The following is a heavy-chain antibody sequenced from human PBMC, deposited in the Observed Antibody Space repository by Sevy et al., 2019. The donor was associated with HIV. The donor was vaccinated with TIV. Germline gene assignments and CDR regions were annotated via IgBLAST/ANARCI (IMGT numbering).Heavy chain of an antibody. D-gene: IGHD3-10*01. Sequence: GGSLRLSCAASGFTFSSYDMHWVRQATGKGLEWVSSIGSGGDTYYQGSVKGRFTISRENAKNPLYLQVKSLRAGDTAVYDCARGGYGSRSLYPYYYCGMDVWGQGTTVTVSS. CDR2: IGSGGDT. J-gene: IGHJ6*02. CDR1: GFTFSSYD. CDR3: ARGGYGSRSLYPYYYCGMDV. V-gene: IGHV3-13*01.